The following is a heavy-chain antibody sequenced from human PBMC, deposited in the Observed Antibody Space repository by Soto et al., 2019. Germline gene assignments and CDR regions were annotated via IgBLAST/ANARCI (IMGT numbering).Heavy chain of an antibody. D-gene: IGHD2-8*01. CDR2: IIPIFGTA. Sequence: QVQLVQSGAEVKKPGSSVKVSCKASGGTFSSYAISWVRQAPGQGLEWMGGIIPIFGTANYAQKFQGSVTITADESTSTDEMELRSLRSEDTAVYYCARVPGRRYCTNGVCPFDCGGQGTLVTVSS. J-gene: IGHJ4*02. CDR3: ARVPGRRYCTNGVCPFDC. V-gene: IGHV1-69*01. CDR1: GGTFSSYA.